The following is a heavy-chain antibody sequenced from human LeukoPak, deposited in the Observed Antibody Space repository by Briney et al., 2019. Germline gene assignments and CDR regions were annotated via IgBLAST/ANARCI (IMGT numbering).Heavy chain of an antibody. CDR2: IHPNNGAT. V-gene: IGHV1-2*02. CDR3: ARDGPAQMVDFDY. Sequence: ASVKVSCKASGYTFTGSGWYLYWLRQAPGQGLECVGWIHPNNGATLYAQKFQGRVAMTTDTSISTAYMELSRLRPDDTAMYYCARDGPAQMVDFDYWGQGTLVSVSS. D-gene: IGHD3-10*01. J-gene: IGHJ4*02. CDR1: GYTFTGSGWY.